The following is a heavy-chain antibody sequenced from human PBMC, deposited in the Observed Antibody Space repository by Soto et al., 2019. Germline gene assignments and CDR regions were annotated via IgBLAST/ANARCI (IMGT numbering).Heavy chain of an antibody. Sequence: EVQLLESGGGLVQPGGSLRLSCAASGFTFSSYAMSWVRQAPGKGLEWVSAISGSGGSTYYADSVKGRFTISRDNSKNTLYLQMNSLRAEDTAVYYCAKDPVVEWFGSICYYYGMDVWGQGTTVTVSS. J-gene: IGHJ6*02. CDR2: ISGSGGST. V-gene: IGHV3-23*01. CDR1: GFTFSSYA. CDR3: AKDPVVEWFGSICYYYGMDV. D-gene: IGHD3-10*01.